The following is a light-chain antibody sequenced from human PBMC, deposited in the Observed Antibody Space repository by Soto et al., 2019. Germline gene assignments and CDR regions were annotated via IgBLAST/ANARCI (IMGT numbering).Light chain of an antibody. CDR2: GTS. J-gene: IGKJ4*01. Sequence: IFLTQSPGTLSLSPGDRATLSCRASHTMDNSNLAWYQHKPGHAPRLLIYGTSNRATGIPDRFSGSGSGTDFILTIISLEPEDFAVYYCQEFGSNFGGGTRVE. CDR1: HTMDNSN. V-gene: IGKV3-20*01. CDR3: QEFGSN.